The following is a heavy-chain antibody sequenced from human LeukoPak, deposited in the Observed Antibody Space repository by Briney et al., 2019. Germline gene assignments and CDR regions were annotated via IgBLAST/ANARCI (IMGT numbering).Heavy chain of an antibody. J-gene: IGHJ4*02. Sequence: ASVKVSCKASGYTFTSYGISWVRQAPGQGLEWMGWISAYNGNTNYAQKLQGRVTMTTDTSTSTAYMELRSLRSDDTAVYYCARDRETRTYYDFWSGYKMYYFDYWGQGTLVTVSS. CDR2: ISAYNGNT. V-gene: IGHV1-18*01. D-gene: IGHD3-3*01. CDR3: ARDRETRTYYDFWSGYKMYYFDY. CDR1: GYTFTSYG.